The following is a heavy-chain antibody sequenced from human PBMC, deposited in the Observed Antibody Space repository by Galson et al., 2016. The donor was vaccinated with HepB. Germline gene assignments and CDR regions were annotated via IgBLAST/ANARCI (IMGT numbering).Heavy chain of an antibody. J-gene: IGHJ5*01. CDR2: SGST. CDR3: ARGAIISSTFFATRQNWFDS. CDR1: GGSMHTKS. D-gene: IGHD2/OR15-2a*01. Sequence: SETLSLTCTVSGGSMHTKSWNWIRQPPGKGLEWIGYSGSTNYNPSLRSRVTISVDTSKNQVSLILSSVTAADTAVYYCARGAIISSTFFATRQNWFDSWGPGTLVTVSS. V-gene: IGHV4-59*12.